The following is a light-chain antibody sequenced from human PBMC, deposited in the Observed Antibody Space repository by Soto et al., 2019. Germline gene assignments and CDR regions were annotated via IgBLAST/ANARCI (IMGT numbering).Light chain of an antibody. J-gene: IGLJ3*02. Sequence: QAVLTQPPSVSAAPGQKVTISCSGSGSNIGTNYVSWYQQLPGTAPKLLIYDNNKRPSGIPDRFSGSKSGTSATLGITGLQTGDEADYFCGTWDSSLSAWVFGGGTKVTVL. CDR2: DNN. CDR1: GSNIGTNY. V-gene: IGLV1-51*01. CDR3: GTWDSSLSAWV.